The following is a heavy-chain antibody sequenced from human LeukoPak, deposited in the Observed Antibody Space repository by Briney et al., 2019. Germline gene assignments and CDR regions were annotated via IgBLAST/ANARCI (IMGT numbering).Heavy chain of an antibody. Sequence: ETLSLTCAVYGGSFSGYYWSWIRQPPGKGLEWVANIKEDESIKYYVDSVKGRLTISRDNAKSSVYLQVNSLRAEDTALYYCARIGYSSSSIDYWGQGTLVTVSS. CDR2: IKEDESIK. J-gene: IGHJ4*02. CDR1: GGSFSGYY. CDR3: ARIGYSSSSIDY. V-gene: IGHV3-7*01. D-gene: IGHD6-13*01.